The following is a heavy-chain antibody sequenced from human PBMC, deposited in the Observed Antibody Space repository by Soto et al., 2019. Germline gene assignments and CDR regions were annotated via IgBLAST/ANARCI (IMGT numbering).Heavy chain of an antibody. CDR3: TRDASRDSSARGWFDP. V-gene: IGHV3-21*01. CDR2: ISSNSAYI. Sequence: KPGGSVRLSCAASGFTFRSFTMNWVRQAPGKGLEWVSTISSNSAYIYYTDALRGRFTISRDNAKNSLHLQMNSLRAEDTAVYYCTRDASRDSSARGWFDPWGPGTLVTVSS. J-gene: IGHJ5*02. D-gene: IGHD6-13*01. CDR1: GFTFRSFT.